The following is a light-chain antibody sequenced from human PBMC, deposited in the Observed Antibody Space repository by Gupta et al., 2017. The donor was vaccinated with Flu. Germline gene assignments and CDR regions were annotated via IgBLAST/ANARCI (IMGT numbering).Light chain of an antibody. CDR3: QVWVSSNAF. V-gene: IGLV3-9*02. CDR2: KNN. CDR1: NIGANS. J-gene: IGLJ2*01. Sequence: TCGGDNIGANSVHWYQQRPGQAPQRIIYKNNKRPSGLPDRFSGSNSGSTATLTIDGAQAGDEADYYCQVWVSSNAFFGGGTKLTVL.